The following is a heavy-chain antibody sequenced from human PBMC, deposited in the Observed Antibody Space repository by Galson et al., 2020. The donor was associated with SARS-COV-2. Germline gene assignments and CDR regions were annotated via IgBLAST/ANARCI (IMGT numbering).Heavy chain of an antibody. D-gene: IGHD6-6*01. CDR1: GGSVRGYY. CDR2: IFYRGRT. CDR3: ARASSVAAPGGDFQH. J-gene: IGHJ1*01. V-gene: IGHV4-59*02. Sequence: SQTLSLTCTVSGGSVRGYYWSWIRQTPGKGLEWIGYIFYRGRTNYNPSLTSRVTISIDTSKNQFSLKLSAVTAADTAAYYCARASSVAAPGGDFQHWGQGTLVTVSS.